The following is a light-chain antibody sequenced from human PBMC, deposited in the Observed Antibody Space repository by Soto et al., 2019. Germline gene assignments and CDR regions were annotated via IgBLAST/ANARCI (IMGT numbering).Light chain of an antibody. J-gene: IGLJ1*01. Sequence: QSALTQPPSASGSPGQSVTISCSGTSSDVGGYNYVSWYQQHPGKAPALIISEVSNRPSGVSSRFSGSKSGNTASLTISGLQAEDEADYYCSSYTSTDTPFVFGTGTKLTVL. CDR2: EVS. V-gene: IGLV2-14*01. CDR1: SSDVGGYNY. CDR3: SSYTSTDTPFV.